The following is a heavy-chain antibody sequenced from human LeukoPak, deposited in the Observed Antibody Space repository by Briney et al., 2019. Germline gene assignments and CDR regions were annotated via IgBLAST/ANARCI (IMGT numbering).Heavy chain of an antibody. D-gene: IGHD2-21*01. CDR3: ARPLFFDGMDV. J-gene: IGHJ6*02. Sequence: GASVKVSCKASGGTFSSYAISWVRQAPGQGLEWMGRVIPILGIANYAQKFQGRVTITADKSTSTAYMELSSLRSEDTAVYYCARPLFFDGMDVWGQGTTVTVSS. CDR2: VIPILGIA. CDR1: GGTFSSYA. V-gene: IGHV1-69*04.